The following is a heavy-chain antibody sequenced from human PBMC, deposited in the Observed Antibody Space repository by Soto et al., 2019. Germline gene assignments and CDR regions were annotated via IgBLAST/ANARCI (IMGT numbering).Heavy chain of an antibody. V-gene: IGHV3-64D*09. CDR2: ISSNGGST. D-gene: IGHD6-19*01. CDR3: VKYSPPAEFEYSSGWYAFDI. CDR1: GFTFSSYA. Sequence: GESLKISCSASGFTFSSYAMHWVRQAPGKGLEYVSAISSNGGSTYYADSVKGRFTISRDNSKNTLYLQMSSLRAEDTAVYSCVKYSPPAEFEYSSGWYAFDIWGQGTMVTVSS. J-gene: IGHJ3*02.